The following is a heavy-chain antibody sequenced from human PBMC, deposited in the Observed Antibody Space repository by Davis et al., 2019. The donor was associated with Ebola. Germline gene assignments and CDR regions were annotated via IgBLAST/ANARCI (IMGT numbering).Heavy chain of an antibody. V-gene: IGHV3-23*01. D-gene: IGHD1-26*01. CDR1: VFTFNTYA. Sequence: GGSLRLSCAASVFTFNTYAMAWVRQAPGKGLEWVSAISGSGASTYYADSVKGRFTISRDNSKNTLYLQMNSLRVEDTAVYYCARPLRSTSPIYWGQGTLVTVSS. CDR2: ISGSGAST. CDR3: ARPLRSTSPIY. J-gene: IGHJ4*02.